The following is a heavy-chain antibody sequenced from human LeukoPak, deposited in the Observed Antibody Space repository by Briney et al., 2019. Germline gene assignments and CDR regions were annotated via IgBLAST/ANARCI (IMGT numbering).Heavy chain of an antibody. Sequence: GGSLRLSCAASGFTFSSYTMNWVRQAPGKGLEWVSSITRSSIYIYYADSVKGRFTISRDNAKNSLYLQMNSLRAEDTAVYYCARVRYDGSGYYSIYDYWGQGTLVTVSS. D-gene: IGHD3-22*01. CDR3: ARVRYDGSGYYSIYDY. CDR2: ITRSSIYI. J-gene: IGHJ4*02. CDR1: GFTFSSYT. V-gene: IGHV3-21*01.